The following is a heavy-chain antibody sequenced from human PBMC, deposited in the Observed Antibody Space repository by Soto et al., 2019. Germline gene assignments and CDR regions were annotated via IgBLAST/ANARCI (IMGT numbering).Heavy chain of an antibody. CDR2: IKQDGSAK. CDR3: VRWQSAVYHA. D-gene: IGHD3-16*02. V-gene: IGHV3-7*01. CDR1: GFTFSSFW. J-gene: IGHJ3*01. Sequence: EVQLVESGGGLVQPGGSLTLSCAASGFTFSSFWMTWVRQAPGKGLEWVANIKQDGSAKNYVDSVEGRFTVSRDNAKNSLYLQMNSPRVEATSVYYCVRWQSAVYHAWGQGTMVIVSS.